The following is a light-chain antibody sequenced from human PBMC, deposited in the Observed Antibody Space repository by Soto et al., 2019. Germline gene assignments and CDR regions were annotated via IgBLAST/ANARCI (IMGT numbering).Light chain of an antibody. J-gene: IGLJ1*01. V-gene: IGLV2-11*01. CDR2: DVS. Sequence: QSVLTQPRSVSGYPGQSVTISCTGTSSDVGGYNYVSWYQQHPGKAPKLMIYDVSKRPSGVPDRFSGSKSGNTASLTISGLQAEDEADYYCCSYAGSYTNVFGTGTKVTVL. CDR1: SSDVGGYNY. CDR3: CSYAGSYTNV.